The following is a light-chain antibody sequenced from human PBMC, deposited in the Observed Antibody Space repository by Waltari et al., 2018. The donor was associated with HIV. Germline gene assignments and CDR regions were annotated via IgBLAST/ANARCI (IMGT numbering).Light chain of an antibody. CDR2: QDM. V-gene: IGLV3-1*01. Sequence: SYELTQPPSVSVSPGQTASITCSGDKLGDKYACWYQQKPGQSPVVVIYQDMKRSSGIPERFSGSNSGNTATLTISGTQAMDEADYYCQAWDSSTVVFGGGTKLTVL. CDR1: KLGDKY. CDR3: QAWDSSTVV. J-gene: IGLJ2*01.